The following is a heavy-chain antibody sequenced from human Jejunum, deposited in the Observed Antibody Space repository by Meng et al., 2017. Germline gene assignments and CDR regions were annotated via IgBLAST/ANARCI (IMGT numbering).Heavy chain of an antibody. V-gene: IGHV3-9*01. Sequence: SLKISCAASGFNFDDYAMHWVRQVPGKGLEWVSGISWHSSGIGYGDSVRGRFTISRDNAKNSLYLQMNSQRPEDTAFYYCAKDIVGAPAFHGFDIWGQGIVVTVSS. CDR3: AKDIVGAPAFHGFDI. J-gene: IGHJ3*02. D-gene: IGHD1-26*01. CDR1: GFNFDDYA. CDR2: ISWHSSGI.